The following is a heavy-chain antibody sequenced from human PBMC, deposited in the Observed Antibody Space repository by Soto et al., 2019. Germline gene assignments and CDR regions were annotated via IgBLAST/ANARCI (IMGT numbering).Heavy chain of an antibody. Sequence: GASVKVCFKASGGPFSSYAISWVRQAPGQGLEWMGGIIPIFGTANYAQKFQGRVTITADESTSTAYMELSSLRSEDTAVYYCAWEAATQIDYWGQGTLVTVSS. J-gene: IGHJ4*02. D-gene: IGHD6-13*01. V-gene: IGHV1-69*13. CDR2: IIPIFGTA. CDR1: GGPFSSYA. CDR3: AWEAATQIDY.